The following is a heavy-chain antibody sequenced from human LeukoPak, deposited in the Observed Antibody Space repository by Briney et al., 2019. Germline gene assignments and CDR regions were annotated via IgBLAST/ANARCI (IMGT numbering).Heavy chain of an antibody. V-gene: IGHV3-48*02. Sequence: GGSLRLSCAASGFTFSTYSMNWVRQAPGKGLEWISHITWSGSTIFYADSVKGRFTISRDSAKNSLYLQMSSLRDEDTAVYYCARDAGNSGYGMDVWGQGTTVTVSS. CDR2: ITWSGSTI. D-gene: IGHD6-19*01. CDR3: ARDAGNSGYGMDV. CDR1: GFTFSTYS. J-gene: IGHJ6*02.